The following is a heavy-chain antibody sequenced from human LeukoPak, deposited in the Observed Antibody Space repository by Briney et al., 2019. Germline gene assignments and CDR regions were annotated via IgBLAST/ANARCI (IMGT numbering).Heavy chain of an antibody. J-gene: IGHJ6*03. D-gene: IGHD3-10*01. Sequence: GESLKISCKGSGYSFTSYWIGWVRQMPGKGLGWMGIIYPGDSDTRYSPSFQGQVTISADKSTSTAYLQWSSLKASDTAMYYCARPRRGSAPYYYYMDVWGKGTTVTVSS. V-gene: IGHV5-51*01. CDR3: ARPRRGSAPYYYYMDV. CDR2: IYPGDSDT. CDR1: GYSFTSYW.